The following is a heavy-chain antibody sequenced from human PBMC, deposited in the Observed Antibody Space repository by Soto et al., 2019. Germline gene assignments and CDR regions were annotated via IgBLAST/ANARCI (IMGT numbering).Heavy chain of an antibody. J-gene: IGHJ4*02. V-gene: IGHV3-30*18. CDR2: ISYDGSNK. D-gene: IGHD3-22*01. Sequence: SLRLSCAASGFTFSSYGMHWVRQAPGKGLEWVAVISYDGSNKYYADSVKGRFTISRDNSKNTLYLQMNSLRAEDTAVYYCAKDPNDSWNPYFDYWGQGTLVTVSS. CDR1: GFTFSSYG. CDR3: AKDPNDSWNPYFDY.